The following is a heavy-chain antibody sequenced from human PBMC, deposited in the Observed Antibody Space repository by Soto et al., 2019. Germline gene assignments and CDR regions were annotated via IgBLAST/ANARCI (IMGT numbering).Heavy chain of an antibody. Sequence: GGSLRLSCAASGSTFSSYSMNWVRQAPGKGLEWVSYISSSSSTMYYADSVKGRFTISRDNAKNSLYLQMNSLRDEDTAVYYCARPDSSGYYSYYYYGMDVRGQGTTVTVSS. CDR1: GSTFSSYS. V-gene: IGHV3-48*02. CDR2: ISSSSSTM. CDR3: ARPDSSGYYSYYYYGMDV. J-gene: IGHJ6*02. D-gene: IGHD3-22*01.